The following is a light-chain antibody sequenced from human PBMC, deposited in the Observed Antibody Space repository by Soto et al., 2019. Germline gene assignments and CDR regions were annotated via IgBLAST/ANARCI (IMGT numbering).Light chain of an antibody. Sequence: DIVLTKSPGTRYLSPGEIATLSCRASQSVGSYLAWYQQKPGQAPRLLVYTTSNRATDIPDRFSGSESGTDFTLTISSLEPEDFAVYYCQHYGGSPWTFGQGTKVES. CDR3: QHYGGSPWT. J-gene: IGKJ1*01. CDR1: QSVGSY. CDR2: TTS. V-gene: IGKV3-20*01.